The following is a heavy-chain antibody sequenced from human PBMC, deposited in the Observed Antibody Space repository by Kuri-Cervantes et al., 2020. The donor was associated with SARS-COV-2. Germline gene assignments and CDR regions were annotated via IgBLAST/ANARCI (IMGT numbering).Heavy chain of an antibody. Sequence: SVKVSCKASGGTFSSYAISWVRQAPGQGLEWMGGIIPIFGTANYAQKFQGRVTMTRDTSISTAYMELSRLRSDDTAVYYCARDRRYDFWSGNQNYWGQGTLVTVSS. J-gene: IGHJ4*02. D-gene: IGHD3-3*01. CDR1: GGTFSSYA. CDR3: ARDRRYDFWSGNQNY. CDR2: IIPIFGTA. V-gene: IGHV1-69*05.